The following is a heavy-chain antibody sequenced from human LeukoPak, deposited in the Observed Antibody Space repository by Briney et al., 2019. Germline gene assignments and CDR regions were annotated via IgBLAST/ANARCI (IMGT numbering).Heavy chain of an antibody. Sequence: SVTLYIPCALDGGSFSGYYWSSIHQPPRKALYWIGEINHSGSTNYNPSLKSRVTISVDTSKNQFSLKLSSVTAADTAVYYCARGEIVVVVAVTTRYYYYGMDVWGKGTTVTVSS. D-gene: IGHD2-15*01. J-gene: IGHJ6*04. CDR1: GGSFSGYY. CDR2: INHSGST. V-gene: IGHV4-34*01. CDR3: ARGEIVVVVAVTTRYYYYGMDV.